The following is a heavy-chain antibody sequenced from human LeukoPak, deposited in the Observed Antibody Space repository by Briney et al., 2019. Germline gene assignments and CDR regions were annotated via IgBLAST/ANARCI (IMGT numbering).Heavy chain of an antibody. D-gene: IGHD6-25*01. Sequence: GGSLRLSCAASGFTFSSYGMHWVRQAPGKGLEWVAFIRYDGSNRYYADSVKGRFTISRDNSKNTLYLQMNSLRAEDTAVYYCAKCGIAASCLDYWGQGTLVTVSS. V-gene: IGHV3-30*02. CDR3: AKCGIAASCLDY. CDR1: GFTFSSYG. CDR2: IRYDGSNR. J-gene: IGHJ4*02.